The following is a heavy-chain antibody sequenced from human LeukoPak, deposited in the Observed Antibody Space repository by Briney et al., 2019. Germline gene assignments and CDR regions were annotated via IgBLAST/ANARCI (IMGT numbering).Heavy chain of an antibody. J-gene: IGHJ6*02. D-gene: IGHD6-13*01. CDR2: IIHIFGTA. Sequence: GSSVKVSCKASGGTFSSYAISWVRQAPGQGLEWMGGIIHIFGTANYAQKFQGRVTITADESTSTAYMELSSLRSEDTAVYYCARVRSIAAAGSYYYYGMDVWGQGTTVTVSS. CDR3: ARVRSIAAAGSYYYYGMDV. V-gene: IGHV1-69*01. CDR1: GGTFSSYA.